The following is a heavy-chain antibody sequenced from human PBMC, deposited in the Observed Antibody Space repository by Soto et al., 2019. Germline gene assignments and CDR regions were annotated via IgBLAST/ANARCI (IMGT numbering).Heavy chain of an antibody. V-gene: IGHV4-31*03. Sequence: QVQLQESGPGLVKPSETLSLTCTVSGGSTSSGGYYWSWIRQYPGKGLEWIGHIYYSGSTYYNPSLKSRVTISVDTPKNQYSLELSSVTAADTAVYYCAAHGPFHYHSSGHYVESDAFDVWGQGTMVTVSS. J-gene: IGHJ3*01. CDR2: IYYSGST. CDR1: GGSTSSGGYY. D-gene: IGHD3-22*01. CDR3: AAHGPFHYHSSGHYVESDAFDV.